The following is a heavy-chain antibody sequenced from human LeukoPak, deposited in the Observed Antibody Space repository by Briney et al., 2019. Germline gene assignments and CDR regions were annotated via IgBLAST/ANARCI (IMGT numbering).Heavy chain of an antibody. CDR3: ARGTTDYYDSSGYHSYFDY. CDR1: GFTVSSNY. D-gene: IGHD3-22*01. J-gene: IGHJ4*02. CDR2: IYSGGST. V-gene: IGHV3-53*01. Sequence: GGSLRLSCAASGFTVSSNYMSWVRQAPGKGLEWVSVIYSGGSTYHADSVKGRFTISRDNSKNTLYLQMNSLRAEDTAVYYCARGTTDYYDSSGYHSYFDYWGQGTLVTVSS.